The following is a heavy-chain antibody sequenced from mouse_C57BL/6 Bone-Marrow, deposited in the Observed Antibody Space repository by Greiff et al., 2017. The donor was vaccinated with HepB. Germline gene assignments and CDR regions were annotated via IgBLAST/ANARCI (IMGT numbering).Heavy chain of an antibody. J-gene: IGHJ3*01. CDR3: TGHRGFAY. D-gene: IGHD6-1*01. Sequence: QVHVKQSGAELVRPGASVTLSCKASGYTFTDYEMHWVKQTPVHGLEWIGAIDPETGGTAYNQKFKGKAILTADKSSCTAYMELRSLTSEDSAVYYCTGHRGFAYWGQGTLVTVSA. CDR1: GYTFTDYE. CDR2: IDPETGGT. V-gene: IGHV1-15*01.